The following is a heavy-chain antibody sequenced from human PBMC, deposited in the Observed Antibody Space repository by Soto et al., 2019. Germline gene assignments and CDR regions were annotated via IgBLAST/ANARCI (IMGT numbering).Heavy chain of an antibody. CDR2: VIPIFGTP. V-gene: IGHV1-69*01. D-gene: IGHD3-10*01. CDR1: GGTFSKYA. Sequence: VQLVQSGAEVKRPGSSVKVSCKASGGTFSKYAVSWVRQVPGQGPEWMGGVIPIFGTPYYAPKFQGRVTIIADESTTTAYMELSSLTSDDTAVYYCARGGEEYSSARGYYGMDVWGPGTTVTISS. J-gene: IGHJ6*02. CDR3: ARGGEEYSSARGYYGMDV.